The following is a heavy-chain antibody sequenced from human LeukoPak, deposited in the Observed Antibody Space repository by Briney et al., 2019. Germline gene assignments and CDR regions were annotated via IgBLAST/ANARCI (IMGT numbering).Heavy chain of an antibody. CDR3: AGRTVVFDY. V-gene: IGHV4-61*02. CDR1: GGSISSGSYY. Sequence: SQTLSLTCTVSGGSISSGSYYWSWIRQPAGKGLEWIGRIYTSGSTNYNPSLKSQVTISVDTSKNQFSLKLSSVTAADTAVYYCAGRTVVFDYWGQGTLVTVSS. J-gene: IGHJ4*02. CDR2: IYTSGST. D-gene: IGHD4-23*01.